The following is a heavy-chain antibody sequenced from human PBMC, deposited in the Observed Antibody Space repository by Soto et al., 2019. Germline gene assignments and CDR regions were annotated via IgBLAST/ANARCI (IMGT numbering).Heavy chain of an antibody. D-gene: IGHD3-16*01. CDR1: GFTFSSYA. CDR2: ISYDGSNK. CDR3: ARWGSVVGDY. Sequence: XGSLRLSCSASGFTFSSYAMHWVRQAPGKGLEWVAVISYDGSNKYYADSVKGRFTISRDNSKNTLYLQMNSLRAEDTAVYYCARWGSVVGDYWGQGTLVTVSS. V-gene: IGHV3-30-3*01. J-gene: IGHJ4*02.